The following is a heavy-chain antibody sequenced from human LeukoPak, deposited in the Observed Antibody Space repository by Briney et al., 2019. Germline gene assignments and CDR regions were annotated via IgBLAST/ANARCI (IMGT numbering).Heavy chain of an antibody. Sequence: SETLSLTFTVWAHSISSYYSRCIREPPGKGLEWIGYIYYSGSTNYNPSLKRRVTISLDTSKTQFSLKPRPVTAEDTAAYYGARGSEGWQWGIWGQGTMVTVSS. J-gene: IGHJ3*02. CDR3: ARGSEGWQWGI. D-gene: IGHD6-19*01. V-gene: IGHV4-59*01. CDR1: AHSISSYY. CDR2: IYYSGST.